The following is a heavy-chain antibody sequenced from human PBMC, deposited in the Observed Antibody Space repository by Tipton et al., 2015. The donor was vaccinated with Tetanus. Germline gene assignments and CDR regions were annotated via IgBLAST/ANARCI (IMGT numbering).Heavy chain of an antibody. V-gene: IGHV4-30-4*01. D-gene: IGHD3-16*01. CDR3: ARDHGITWGGMGYYYGMDV. CDR2: IYYSGST. CDR1: GDSLSNGDYY. J-gene: IGHJ6*02. Sequence: TLSLTCTVSGDSLSNGDYYWSWIRQPPGKGLESIGYIYYSGSTYYNPSLKSRVTIPVDTSKNQFSPRLSSVTAADTAVYYCARDHGITWGGMGYYYGMDVWGQGTTVTVSS.